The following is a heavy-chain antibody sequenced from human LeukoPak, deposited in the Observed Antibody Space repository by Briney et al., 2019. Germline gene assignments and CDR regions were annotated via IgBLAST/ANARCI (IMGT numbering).Heavy chain of an antibody. CDR2: IWYDGSNK. D-gene: IGHD3-22*01. V-gene: IGHV3-33*01. CDR1: GFTFSSYG. J-gene: IGHJ4*02. CDR3: ARDYDSSGYYLVN. Sequence: GGSLRLSCAASGFTFSSYGMHWVRQAPGKGLEWVAVIWYDGSNKYYADSVKGRFTISRDNSKNTLYLQMNSLRAEDTAVYYCARDYDSSGYYLVNWGQGTLVTVSS.